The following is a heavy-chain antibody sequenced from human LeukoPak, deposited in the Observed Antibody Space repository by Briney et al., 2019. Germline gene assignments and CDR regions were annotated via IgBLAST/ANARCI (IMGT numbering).Heavy chain of an antibody. J-gene: IGHJ4*02. D-gene: IGHD3-9*01. CDR1: GGSISSYY. CDR3: ARLKNILTGYYYFDY. Sequence: SETLSLTCTVSGGSISSYYWSWIRQPPGKGLEWIGYIYYSGSTNYNPSLKSRVTISVDKSKNQFSLKLSSVTAADTAVYYCARLKNILTGYYYFDYWGQGTLVTVSS. CDR2: IYYSGST. V-gene: IGHV4-59*08.